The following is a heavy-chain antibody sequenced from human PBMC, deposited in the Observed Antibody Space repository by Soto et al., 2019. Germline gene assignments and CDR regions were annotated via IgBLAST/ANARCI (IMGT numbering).Heavy chain of an antibody. J-gene: IGHJ4*02. CDR1: GGSISSYY. Sequence: SSETLSLTCTVSGGSISSYYWSWIRQPPGKGLEWIGYIYYSGSTNYNPSLKSRVTISVDTSKNQFSLKLSSVTAADTAVYYCAGITIFEPGYFDYWGQGTLVTVS. CDR2: IYYSGST. CDR3: AGITIFEPGYFDY. D-gene: IGHD3-3*01. V-gene: IGHV4-59*08.